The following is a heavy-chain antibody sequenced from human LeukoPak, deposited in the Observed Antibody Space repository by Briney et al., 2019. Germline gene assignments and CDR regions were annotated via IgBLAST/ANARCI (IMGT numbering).Heavy chain of an antibody. V-gene: IGHV1-69*13. J-gene: IGHJ4*02. CDR1: GGTFSSYD. D-gene: IGHD3-3*01. CDR3: ARGGLRFLEWLLY. Sequence: ASVKVSCTASGGTFSSYDISWVRQAPGQGLEWMGGIIPIFGTANYAQKFQGRVTITADESTSTAYMELSSLRSEDTAVYYCARGGLRFLEWLLYWGQGTLVTVSS. CDR2: IIPIFGTA.